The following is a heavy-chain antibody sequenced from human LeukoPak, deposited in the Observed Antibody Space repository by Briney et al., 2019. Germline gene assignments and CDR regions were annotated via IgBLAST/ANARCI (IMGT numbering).Heavy chain of an antibody. J-gene: IGHJ4*02. CDR1: GGSISSSSYY. Sequence: SETLSLTCTVSGGSISSSSYYWVWIRQPPGKGLDWIGTIYHTGSTYHNPSLKSRVAISVDTSKSHLSLKLTSVTAADTAVYFCARHWGSTMTHLDYWGQGTLVTVSS. V-gene: IGHV4-39*01. D-gene: IGHD3-22*01. CDR3: ARHWGSTMTHLDY. CDR2: IYHTGST.